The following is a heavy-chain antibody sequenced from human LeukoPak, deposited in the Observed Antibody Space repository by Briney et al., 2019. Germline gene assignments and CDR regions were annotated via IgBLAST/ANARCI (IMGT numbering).Heavy chain of an antibody. V-gene: IGHV3-48*03. CDR3: AREFGLRYFDWLLWGAFDI. D-gene: IGHD3-9*01. CDR1: GFTFSSYE. CDR2: ISSSGSTI. J-gene: IGHJ3*02. Sequence: GGSLRLSCAASGFTFSSYEMNWVRQAPGKGLEWVSYISSSGSTIYYADSVRGRFTISRDNAKNSLYLQMNSLRAEDTAVYYCAREFGLRYFDWLLWGAFDIWGQGTMVTVSS.